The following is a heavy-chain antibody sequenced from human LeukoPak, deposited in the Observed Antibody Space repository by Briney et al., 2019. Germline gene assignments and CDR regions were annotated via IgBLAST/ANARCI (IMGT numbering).Heavy chain of an antibody. CDR1: GGSFSGYY. D-gene: IGHD3-10*01. CDR3: ARQGGYYGSGRPLYYYYYMDV. Sequence: PSETLSLTCAVYGGSFSGYYWSWIRQPPGKGLEWIGEINHSGSTNYNPSLKSRVTISVDTSKNQFPLKLSSVTAADTAVYYCARQGGYYGSGRPLYYYYYMDVWGKGTTVTISS. V-gene: IGHV4-34*01. CDR2: INHSGST. J-gene: IGHJ6*03.